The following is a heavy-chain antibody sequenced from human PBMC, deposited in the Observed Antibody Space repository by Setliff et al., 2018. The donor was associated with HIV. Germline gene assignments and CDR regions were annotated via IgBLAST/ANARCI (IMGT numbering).Heavy chain of an antibody. V-gene: IGHV4-61*02. Sequence: SETLSLTCAVSGYSISSDNYSWDWIRQPAGKGLEWIGRIYTSGSTNYNPSLKSRVTISLDTSKNQLSLKLTSVTAADTAVYYCARGGMTTVLGDTFDIWGQGTMVTVSS. CDR2: IYTSGST. CDR3: ARGGMTTVLGDTFDI. J-gene: IGHJ3*02. D-gene: IGHD4-17*01. CDR1: GYSISSDNYS.